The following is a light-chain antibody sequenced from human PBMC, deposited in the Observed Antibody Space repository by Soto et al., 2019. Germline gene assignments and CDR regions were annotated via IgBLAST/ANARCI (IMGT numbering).Light chain of an antibody. CDR1: TSNIGANFD. V-gene: IGLV1-40*01. Sequence: QSVLTQPPAVSGAPGQRVSISCSGNTSNIGANFDVNWYQQFPGAAPKLLISVNTNRPSGVPDRFSASKSGTSASLAITGLQAEDEADYYCQSYDNRLGGSRFFGGGTKLTVL. CDR3: QSYDNRLGGSRF. CDR2: VNT. J-gene: IGLJ2*01.